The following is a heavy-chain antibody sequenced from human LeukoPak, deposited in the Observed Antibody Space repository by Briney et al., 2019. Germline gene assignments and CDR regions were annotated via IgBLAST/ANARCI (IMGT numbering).Heavy chain of an antibody. J-gene: IGHJ6*04. D-gene: IGHD3-10*02. Sequence: TGGSLRLSCAASGFTFSSYGMSWVRQAPGKGLEWVSYISSSGSTIYYADSVKGRFTISRDNAKNSLYLQMNSLRAEDTAVYYCAELGITMIGGVWGKGTTVTTSS. CDR2: ISSSGSTI. CDR3: AELGITMIGGV. CDR1: GFTFSSYG. V-gene: IGHV3-48*04.